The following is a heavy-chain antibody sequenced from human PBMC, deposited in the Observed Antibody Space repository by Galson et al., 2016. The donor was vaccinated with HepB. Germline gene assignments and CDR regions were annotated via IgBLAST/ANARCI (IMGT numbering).Heavy chain of an antibody. V-gene: IGHV3-74*01. CDR3: ARGGDYASWFDP. CDR2: INSDGSST. D-gene: IGHD4-17*01. J-gene: IGHJ5*02. CDR1: GSTFSSYW. Sequence: SLRLSCAASGSTFSSYWMHWVRQAPGKGLVWVSRINSDGSSTSYADSVKGRFTISRDNAKNTLYLQMNSLRAEDTAVYYCARGGDYASWFDPWGQGTLVTVSS.